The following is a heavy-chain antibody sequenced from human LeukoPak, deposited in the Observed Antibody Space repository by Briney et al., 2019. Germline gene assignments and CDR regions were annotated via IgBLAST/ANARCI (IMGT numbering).Heavy chain of an antibody. D-gene: IGHD4-17*01. J-gene: IGHJ4*02. CDR2: ISYSGST. CDR3: ARLASPPDYGDYGVFDY. V-gene: IGHV4-30-4*08. Sequence: TSQTLSLTCTVSGGSITSRDYYWSWIRQSPGKGLEWIGYISYSGSTYYNPSLKSRVSISVDTSKNQFSLKLSSVTAADTAVYYCARLASPPDYGDYGVFDYWGQGTLVTVSS. CDR1: GGSITSRDYY.